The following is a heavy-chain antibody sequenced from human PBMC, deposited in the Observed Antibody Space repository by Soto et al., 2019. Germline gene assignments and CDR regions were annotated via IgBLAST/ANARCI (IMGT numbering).Heavy chain of an antibody. V-gene: IGHV3-74*01. J-gene: IGHJ5*02. D-gene: IGHD3-10*01. CDR3: VGSGSLNRFDP. CDR2: ISSDGRST. Sequence: EVQLVESGGGLVQPGGSLRLSCAASGFTFSNYWRHWVRQAPGKGLVWVSRISSDGRSTTYADSVKGRFTISRDKAKNTLYLQMNSLRVEDTAVYYCVGSGSLNRFDPWGQGTLVTVSS. CDR1: GFTFSNYW.